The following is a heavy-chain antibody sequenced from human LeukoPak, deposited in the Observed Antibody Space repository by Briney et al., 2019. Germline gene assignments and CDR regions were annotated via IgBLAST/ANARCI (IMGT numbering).Heavy chain of an antibody. J-gene: IGHJ5*02. CDR3: ATDRGGWTT. CDR2: ISYDGSNK. Sequence: GGSLRLSCAASGFTFSSYAMHWVRQAPGKGLEWVAVISYDGSNKYYADSVQGRFTISRDNAKNTLYLQMNSLRADDTAVYYCATDRGGWTTWGQGTLVTVSS. D-gene: IGHD3-10*01. CDR1: GFTFSSYA. V-gene: IGHV3-30-3*01.